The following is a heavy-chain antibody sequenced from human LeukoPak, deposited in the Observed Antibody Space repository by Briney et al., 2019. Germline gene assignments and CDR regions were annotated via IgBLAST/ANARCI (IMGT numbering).Heavy chain of an antibody. CDR1: GFTLSSYT. CDR2: ISSSSSYI. V-gene: IGHV3-21*01. J-gene: IGHJ4*02. Sequence: GWSLRLSCAASGFTLSSYTMNWVRQAPGKGLEWVSSISSSSSYIFYADSVKGRFTISRDNAKNSLYLQMNSLRAEDTAVYYCARDFGGVGHFDYWGQGTLVTVSS. D-gene: IGHD3-10*01. CDR3: ARDFGGVGHFDY.